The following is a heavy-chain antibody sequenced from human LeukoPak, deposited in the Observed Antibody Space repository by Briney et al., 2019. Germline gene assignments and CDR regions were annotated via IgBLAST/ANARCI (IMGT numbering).Heavy chain of an antibody. CDR3: ARGDFGETNTAFDV. D-gene: IGHD4-17*01. CDR2: INPNSATT. J-gene: IGHJ3*01. CDR1: GYTFTDYD. Sequence: ASVKVSCKTSGYTFTDYDVHWVRQPPGQGLEWMGWINPNSATTNYAQRLQGRVTFTRDTSLSIAYMELSSLTSEDAAVYFCARGDFGETNTAFDVWGQGTLVAVSS. V-gene: IGHV1-8*03.